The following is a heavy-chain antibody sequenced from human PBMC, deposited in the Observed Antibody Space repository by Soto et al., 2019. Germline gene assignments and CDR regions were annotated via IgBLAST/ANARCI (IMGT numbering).Heavy chain of an antibody. J-gene: IGHJ4*02. V-gene: IGHV3-23*01. D-gene: IGHD2-2*01. CDR3: VKDAPQPVSD. Sequence: EVQLLESGGGLVQPGGSLRISCAASGFDFSNYGMSWVRQAPGKGLEWVSAISGTAHASYYAASVKGRFTISRDNSKNTLYLHMNSLRVEDTAVYFCVKDAPQPVSDWGQGKLVTVSS. CDR1: GFDFSNYG. CDR2: ISGTAHAS.